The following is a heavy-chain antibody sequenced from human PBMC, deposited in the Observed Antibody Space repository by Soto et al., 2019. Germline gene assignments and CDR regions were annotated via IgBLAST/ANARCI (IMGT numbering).Heavy chain of an antibody. CDR3: ARRIRHYDFLDS. Sequence: QLQLQESGPVLVKPSEALSLTCAVSGGSLVSSDYYWDWIRRPPGEGLEWIATVHYDRSTYYNPSLKSRVTMFVDTSKNQFALRLSSVTAADAAVYYCARRIRHYDFLDSWGRGILVTVSS. V-gene: IGHV4-39*01. CDR2: VHYDRST. CDR1: GGSLVSSDYY. J-gene: IGHJ5*01. D-gene: IGHD3-3*01.